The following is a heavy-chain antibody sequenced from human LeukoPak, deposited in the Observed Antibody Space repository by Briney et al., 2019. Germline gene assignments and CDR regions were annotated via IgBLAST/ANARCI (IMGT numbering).Heavy chain of an antibody. CDR3: AKDERTRTTWFDP. J-gene: IGHJ5*02. D-gene: IGHD1-1*01. CDR1: GFTFSSYA. Sequence: GGSLTLSCAVSGFTFSSYAMHWVRQAPGKGLEWVAFVHYDGSNNYYTDPVKGRFTISRDNSKNTLYLQMNSPRAEDTAVFYCAKDERTRTTWFDPGGQGTLVTLSS. CDR2: VHYDGSNN. V-gene: IGHV3-30*02.